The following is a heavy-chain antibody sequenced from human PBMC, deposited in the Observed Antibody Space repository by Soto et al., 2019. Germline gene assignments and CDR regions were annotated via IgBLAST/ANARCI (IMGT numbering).Heavy chain of an antibody. CDR3: ARGLRRYCSGGSCYGEHWFDP. J-gene: IGHJ5*02. CDR1: GGTFSSYP. Sequence: SVKVSCKASGGTFSSYPISWVRQAAVQGLEWMGVIIPIFGTANYAQKFQGRVTITADESTSTAYMELSSLRSEDTAVYYCARGLRRYCSGGSCYGEHWFDPWGQGTLVTVSS. CDR2: IIPIFGTA. V-gene: IGHV1-69*13. D-gene: IGHD2-15*01.